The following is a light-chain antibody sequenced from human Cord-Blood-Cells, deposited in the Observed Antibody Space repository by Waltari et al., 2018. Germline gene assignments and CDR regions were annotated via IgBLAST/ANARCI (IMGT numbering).Light chain of an antibody. CDR1: SSNLGNNA. CDR2: YDD. V-gene: IGLV1-36*01. J-gene: IGLJ3*02. CDR3: AAWDDSLNGPV. Sequence: QSVLTQPPSVSAAPRQRVTISWSGSSSNLGNNAVNWYQQLPGKAPKLLIYYDDLLPPGVSDRFSGSKSGTSASLAISGLQSEDEADYYCAAWDDSLNGPVFGGGTKLTVL.